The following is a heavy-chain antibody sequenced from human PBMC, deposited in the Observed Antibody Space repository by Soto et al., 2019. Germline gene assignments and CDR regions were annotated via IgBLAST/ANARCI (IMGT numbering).Heavy chain of an antibody. D-gene: IGHD2-2*01. CDR3: ASRGSSSNAFDI. CDR1: GGTFSSYT. Sequence: QVQLVQSGAEVKKPGSSVKVSCKASGGTFSSYTISWVRQAPGQGLEWMGRIIPILGIANYAQKFQGRVTITANNSTSTAYMELSSLRSEDTAVYYCASRGSSSNAFDIWGQGTMVTVSS. CDR2: IIPILGIA. V-gene: IGHV1-69*02. J-gene: IGHJ3*02.